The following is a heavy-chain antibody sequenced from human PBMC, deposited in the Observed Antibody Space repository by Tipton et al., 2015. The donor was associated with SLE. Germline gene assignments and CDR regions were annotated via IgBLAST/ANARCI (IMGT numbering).Heavy chain of an antibody. CDR2: IYTSGST. J-gene: IGHJ3*02. D-gene: IGHD3-3*01. V-gene: IGHV4-61*02. Sequence: TLSLTCTVSGGSISSGSYYWSWIRQPAGKGLEWIGRIYTSGSTNYNPSLKSRVTISVDTSKNQFSLKLSSVTAADTAVYYCARQDDFWSGYPSAFDIWGQGTMVTVSS. CDR1: GGSISSGSYY. CDR3: ARQDDFWSGYPSAFDI.